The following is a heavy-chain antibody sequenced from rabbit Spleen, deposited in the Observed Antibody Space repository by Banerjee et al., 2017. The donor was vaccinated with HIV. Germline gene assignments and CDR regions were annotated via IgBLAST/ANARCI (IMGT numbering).Heavy chain of an antibody. CDR3: VRDQAGDADYGPYYLNL. D-gene: IGHD2-1*01. CDR2: INAITGKA. V-gene: IGHV1S43*01. J-gene: IGHJ4*01. Sequence: QQRLVESGGGLVKPGASLTLTCKASGFSFSNKAVMCWVRQAPGKGLDWIACINAITGKAVYANWVNGRFTISSHNAQNTLYLQLSSLTAADTATYFCVRDQAGDADYGPYYLNLWGPGTLVTVS. CDR1: GFSFSNKAV.